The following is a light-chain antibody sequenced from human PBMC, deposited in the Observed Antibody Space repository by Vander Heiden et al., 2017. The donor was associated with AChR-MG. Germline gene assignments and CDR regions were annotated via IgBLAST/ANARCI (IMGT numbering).Light chain of an antibody. V-gene: IGLV1-44*01. CDR2: SNN. Sequence: QSVLTQPPSASGTPGQRVTLSCSGSSSNIGSNTVNWYQQLPGTAPKLRIYSNNQRPSGVPDRFSGSKSGTSASLAICGLQSEDEADYYCAAWDDSLNGLVFGGGTKLTVL. J-gene: IGLJ3*02. CDR1: SSNIGSNT. CDR3: AAWDDSLNGLV.